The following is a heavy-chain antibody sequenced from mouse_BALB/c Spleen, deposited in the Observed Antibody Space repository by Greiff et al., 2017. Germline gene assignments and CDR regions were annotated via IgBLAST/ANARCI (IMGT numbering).Heavy chain of an antibody. CDR1: GYAFSSSW. CDR2: IYPGDGDT. V-gene: IGHV1-82*01. CDR3: ARSNYYGSSYFDY. D-gene: IGHD1-1*01. J-gene: IGHJ2*01. Sequence: QVQLKESGPELVKPGASVKISCKASGYAFSSSWMNWVKQRPGQGLEWIGRIYPGDGDTNYNGKFKGKATLTADKSSSTAYMQLSSLTSVDSAVYFCARSNYYGSSYFDYWGQGTTLTVSS.